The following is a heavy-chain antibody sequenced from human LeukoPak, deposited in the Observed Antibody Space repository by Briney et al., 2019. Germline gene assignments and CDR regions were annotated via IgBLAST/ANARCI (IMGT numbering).Heavy chain of an antibody. CDR1: GGSISSGGYY. Sequence: TASETLSLTCTVSGGSISSGGYYWSWIRQPPGKGLEWIGYIYHSGSTYYNPSLKSRVTISVDTSKNQFSLKLSSVTAADTAVYYCVRQGEGWFDPWGQGTLVTVSS. CDR2: IYHSGST. J-gene: IGHJ5*02. CDR3: VRQGEGWFDP. D-gene: IGHD3-10*01. V-gene: IGHV4-30-2*01.